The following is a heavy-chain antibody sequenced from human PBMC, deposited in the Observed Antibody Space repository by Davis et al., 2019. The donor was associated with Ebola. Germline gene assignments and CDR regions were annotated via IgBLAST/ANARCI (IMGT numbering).Heavy chain of an antibody. J-gene: IGHJ4*02. CDR2: IKQDGREQ. D-gene: IGHD3-10*01. V-gene: IGHV3-7*01. CDR1: GSTFSSHW. Sequence: PGRSLRPSCAASGSTFSSHWMSWVRQAPGKGLEWVANIKQDGREQYYMDSVKGRFTISRDNAKNSLYLQMDSLRAEDTAVYYCARGRGDYWGQGTLVTVSS. CDR3: ARGRGDY.